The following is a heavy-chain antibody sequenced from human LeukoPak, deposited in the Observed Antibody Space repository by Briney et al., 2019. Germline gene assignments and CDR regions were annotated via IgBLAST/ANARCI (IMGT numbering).Heavy chain of an antibody. CDR3: TIRMITFGGVYDY. CDR2: ISGSGGST. CDR1: GFTFSSYA. J-gene: IGHJ4*02. Sequence: GGSLRLSCAASGFTFSSYAMSWVRQAPGKGLEWVSAISGSGGSTYYADSVKGRFTISRDNSKNTLYLQMNSLRAEDTAVYYCTIRMITFGGVYDYWGQGTLVTVSS. V-gene: IGHV3-23*01. D-gene: IGHD3-16*01.